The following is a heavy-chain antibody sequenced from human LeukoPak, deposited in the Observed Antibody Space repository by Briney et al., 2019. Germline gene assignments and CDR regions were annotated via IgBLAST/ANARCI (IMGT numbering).Heavy chain of an antibody. CDR3: ASGGGSGDYVDY. Sequence: SETLSPTCTVSGGSISSSSYYWGWIRQPPGKGLEWIGSIYYSGSTYYNPSLKSRVTISVDTSKNQFSLKLSSVTAADTAVYYCASGGGSGDYVDYWGQGTLVTVSS. CDR2: IYYSGST. D-gene: IGHD2-8*02. V-gene: IGHV4-39*01. J-gene: IGHJ4*02. CDR1: GGSISSSSYY.